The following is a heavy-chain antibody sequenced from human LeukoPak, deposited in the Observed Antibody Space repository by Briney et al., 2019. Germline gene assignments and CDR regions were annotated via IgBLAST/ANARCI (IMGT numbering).Heavy chain of an antibody. Sequence: GGSLRLSCAASGFTFSSYSMNWVRQAPGKGLEWVSSISSSSSYIYYADSVKGRFTISRDNAKNSLYLQMNSLRAEDTAVYYCASQGYYYDSSGYYYGPTTNWFDPWGQGTLVTVSS. V-gene: IGHV3-21*01. J-gene: IGHJ5*02. D-gene: IGHD3-22*01. CDR2: ISSSSSYI. CDR3: ASQGYYYDSSGYYYGPTTNWFDP. CDR1: GFTFSSYS.